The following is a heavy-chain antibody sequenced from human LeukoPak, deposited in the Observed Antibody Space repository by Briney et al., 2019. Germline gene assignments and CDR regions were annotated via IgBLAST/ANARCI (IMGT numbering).Heavy chain of an antibody. V-gene: IGHV3-23*01. CDR2: ISGSGGST. CDR1: GFTFSSYA. Sequence: GGSLRLSCAASGFTFSSYAMSWVRQAPGKGLEWVSAISGSGGSTFYADSVKGRFTISRDNSKNTLYLQMNSLRAEDTAVYYCAKEEDCSSTSCFDYYYYYMDVWGKGTTVTVSS. CDR3: AKEEDCSSTSCFDYYYYYMDV. J-gene: IGHJ6*03. D-gene: IGHD2-2*01.